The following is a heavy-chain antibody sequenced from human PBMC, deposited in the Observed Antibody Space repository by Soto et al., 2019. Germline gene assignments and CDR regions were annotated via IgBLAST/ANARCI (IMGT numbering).Heavy chain of an antibody. Sequence: QVQLQESGPGLVKPPQTLSLTCTVSGGSISSGDYYWSWIRQPPGKGLEWIGYIYYSGSTYYNPSLMSRVTISVDTSKNQFSLQLSSVTAADTAVYYCARGRITMIGRDAFDIWGQGTMVTVSS. J-gene: IGHJ3*02. CDR3: ARGRITMIGRDAFDI. CDR1: GGSISSGDYY. CDR2: IYYSGST. V-gene: IGHV4-30-4*01. D-gene: IGHD3-22*01.